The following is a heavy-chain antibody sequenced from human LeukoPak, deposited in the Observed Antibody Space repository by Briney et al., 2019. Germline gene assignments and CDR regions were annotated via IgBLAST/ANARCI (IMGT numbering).Heavy chain of an antibody. J-gene: IGHJ4*02. V-gene: IGHV2-5*01. Sequence: SGPTLVNPTQTLTLTCTFSGFSLSTSGVGVGWIRQPPGKALEWLALIYWNDDKRYSPSLKSRLTITKDTSKNQVVLTMTNMDPVDTATYYCAHLQGEVYYYGSGSNFDYWGQGTLVTVSS. D-gene: IGHD3-10*01. CDR2: IYWNDDK. CDR3: AHLQGEVYYYGSGSNFDY. CDR1: GFSLSTSGVG.